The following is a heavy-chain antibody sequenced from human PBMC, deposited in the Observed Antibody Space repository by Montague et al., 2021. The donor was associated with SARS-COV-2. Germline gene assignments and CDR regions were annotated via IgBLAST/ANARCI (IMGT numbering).Heavy chain of an antibody. D-gene: IGHD3-22*01. CDR3: ARGYDSSGYQY. CDR1: GFPFSTFW. V-gene: IGHV3-7*05. J-gene: IGHJ4*02. Sequence: SLRLSCAASGFPFSTFWMTWVRQVPGKGLEWVANIKQDGSEKYYVDSVKGRFTISRDNAKNSLYLQLDSLRAEDTAVYYCARGYDSSGYQYWGQGTLVTVSS. CDR2: IKQDGSEK.